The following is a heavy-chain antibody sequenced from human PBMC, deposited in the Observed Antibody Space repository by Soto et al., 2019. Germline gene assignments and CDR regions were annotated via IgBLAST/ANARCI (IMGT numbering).Heavy chain of an antibody. CDR2: IYYSGST. V-gene: IGHV4-59*08. J-gene: IGHJ4*02. CDR3: ARLTYGDYPPDY. Sequence: SETLSLTCTVSGSSISSYYWSWIRQPPGKGLQWMGYIYYSGSTNYNPSLKSRVTISVDTSKNQFSLKLSSVTAADTAVYCCARLTYGDYPPDYSGEGTLVSDSS. D-gene: IGHD4-17*01. CDR1: GSSISSYY.